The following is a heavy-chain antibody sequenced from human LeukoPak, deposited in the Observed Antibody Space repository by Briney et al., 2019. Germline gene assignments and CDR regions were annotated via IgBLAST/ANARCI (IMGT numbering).Heavy chain of an antibody. CDR1: GGSISSYY. CDR2: IYYSGST. Sequence: SETLSLTCTVSGGSISSYYWSWIRQPPGKGLEWIGYIYYSGSTNYNPSLKSRVTISVDTSKNQSSLKLSSVTAADTAVYYCARTRYYYNSRSYGAPYYFDYWGQGTLVTVSS. CDR3: ARTRYYYNSRSYGAPYYFDY. D-gene: IGHD3-10*01. J-gene: IGHJ4*02. V-gene: IGHV4-59*08.